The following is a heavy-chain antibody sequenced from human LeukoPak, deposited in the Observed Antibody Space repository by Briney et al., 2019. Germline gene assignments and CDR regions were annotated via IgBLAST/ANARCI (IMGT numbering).Heavy chain of an antibody. Sequence: GASVKVSCKASGYTFTSYDINWVRQATGQGLEWMGWMNPNSGNTGYAQKFQGRVTITTDESTSTAYMELSSLRSEDTAVYYCARGGYQLLWYWFDPWGQGTLVTVSS. V-gene: IGHV1-8*01. CDR2: MNPNSGNT. D-gene: IGHD2-2*01. CDR1: GYTFTSYD. CDR3: ARGGYQLLWYWFDP. J-gene: IGHJ5*02.